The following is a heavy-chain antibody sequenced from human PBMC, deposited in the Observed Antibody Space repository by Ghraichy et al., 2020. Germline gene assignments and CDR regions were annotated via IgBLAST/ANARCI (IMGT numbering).Heavy chain of an antibody. J-gene: IGHJ4*02. V-gene: IGHV3-30*02. Sequence: GGSLRLSCAASGFTFNAYDMHWVRQAPGTGLEWVAFIRYDGSNRYYADSVKGRFTVSRDNSENTLFLQMHSLTAEDTAVYYCAKASKYSTGQYFDFWGQGTLVTVSS. D-gene: IGHD2-8*02. CDR2: IRYDGSNR. CDR1: GFTFNAYD. CDR3: AKASKYSTGQYFDF.